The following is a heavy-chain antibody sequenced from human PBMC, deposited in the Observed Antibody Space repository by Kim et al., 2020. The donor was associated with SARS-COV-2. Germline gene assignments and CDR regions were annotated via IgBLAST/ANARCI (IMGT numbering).Heavy chain of an antibody. CDR2: ISSTSSNIK. CDR3: AREVSSNWYMIYYAMDV. D-gene: IGHD1-20*01. Sequence: GGSLRLSCAASGFTFSSYGMNWVRQAPGKGLEWVSYISSTSSNIKYYADSVKGRFSISRDDAKNSLYLQMNNLRAGDTAVYYCAREVSSNWYMIYYAMDVWGQGTTVTVSS. CDR1: GFTFSSYG. V-gene: IGHV3-48*04. J-gene: IGHJ6*02.